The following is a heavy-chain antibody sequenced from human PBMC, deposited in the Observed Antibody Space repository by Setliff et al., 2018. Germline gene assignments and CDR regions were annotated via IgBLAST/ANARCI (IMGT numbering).Heavy chain of an antibody. V-gene: IGHV4-59*11. Sequence: PSETLSLTCTVSGGSISSHYWNWIRQPPGKGLEWIGYIFYSGSTNYNPSLKSRVTISVDTSKNQFSLKLDSVTAADTAVYYCARTDDYYNFYAYWGQGTLVTVSS. CDR2: IFYSGST. J-gene: IGHJ4*02. CDR3: ARTDDYYNFYAY. CDR1: GGSISSHY. D-gene: IGHD3-3*01.